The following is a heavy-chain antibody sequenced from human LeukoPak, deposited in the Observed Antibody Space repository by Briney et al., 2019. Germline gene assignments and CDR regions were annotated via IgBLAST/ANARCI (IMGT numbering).Heavy chain of an antibody. CDR2: ISSSSSTI. J-gene: IGHJ4*02. Sequence: GGSLRLSCAASGFTFSSYSMNWVRQAPGKGLEWVSYISSSSSTIYYADSVKGRFTISRDNAKNSLYLQMNSLRAEDTAVYYCARDGPLDDSSGYYPDYLDYWGQGTLVTVSS. CDR1: GFTFSSYS. D-gene: IGHD3-22*01. V-gene: IGHV3-48*01. CDR3: ARDGPLDDSSGYYPDYLDY.